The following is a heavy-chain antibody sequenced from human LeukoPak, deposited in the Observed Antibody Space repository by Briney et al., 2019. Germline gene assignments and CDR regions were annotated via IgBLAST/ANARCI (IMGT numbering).Heavy chain of an antibody. CDR1: GFIFSNHW. J-gene: IGHJ3*02. D-gene: IGHD3-10*01. V-gene: IGHV3-74*01. CDR3: TREVLNAFDS. CDR2: INADGSNT. Sequence: PGGSLRLSCAASGFIFSNHWMHWVRQAPGKGLMWVSRINADGSNTRYADSVKGRFTISRDNAKNTLYLQMNSLRAEDTAVYYCTREVLNAFDSWGQGTLDTVSS.